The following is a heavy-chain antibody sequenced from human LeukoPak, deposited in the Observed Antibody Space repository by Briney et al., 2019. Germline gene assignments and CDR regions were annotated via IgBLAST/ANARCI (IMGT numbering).Heavy chain of an antibody. Sequence: PSETLSLTCTVSGGSISSYYWSWIRQPPGKGLEWIGYIYYSGSTNYNPSLKSRVTISVDTSKNQFSLKLSSVTAADTAVYYCARGHGYSYGPVDYWGQGTLVTVSS. J-gene: IGHJ4*02. CDR2: IYYSGST. CDR1: GGSISSYY. V-gene: IGHV4-59*12. D-gene: IGHD5-18*01. CDR3: ARGHGYSYGPVDY.